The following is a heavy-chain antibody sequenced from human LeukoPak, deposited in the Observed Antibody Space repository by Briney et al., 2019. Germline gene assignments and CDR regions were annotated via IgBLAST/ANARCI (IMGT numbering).Heavy chain of an antibody. D-gene: IGHD1-14*01. CDR3: ARATGRGGLAFDI. Sequence: SETLSLTCTVSGGSISSGGYYWSWIRQPPGEGLEWIGYIYHSGSTYYNPSLKSRVTISVDTSKNQFSLKLSSVTAADTAVYYCARATGRGGLAFDIWGQGTMVTASS. CDR2: IYHSGST. CDR1: GGSISSGGYY. V-gene: IGHV4-30-2*02. J-gene: IGHJ3*02.